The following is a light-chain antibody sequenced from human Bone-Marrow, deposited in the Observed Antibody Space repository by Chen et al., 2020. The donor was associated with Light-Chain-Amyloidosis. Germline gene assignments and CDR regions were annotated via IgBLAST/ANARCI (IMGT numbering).Light chain of an antibody. CDR3: QQLNFLPPT. Sequence: IQLTQSPSSLSASEGDRVTITCRASQDIASYLAWYQQKPGKAPKLLIHAASTLHSGVPSRFSGSGSGTEFTLTISSLQAEDFATYYCQQLNFLPPTFGPGTKVDMK. V-gene: IGKV1-9*01. CDR2: AAS. CDR1: QDIASY. J-gene: IGKJ3*01.